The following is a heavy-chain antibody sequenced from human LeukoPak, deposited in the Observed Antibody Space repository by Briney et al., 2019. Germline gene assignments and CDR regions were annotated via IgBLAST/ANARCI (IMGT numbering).Heavy chain of an antibody. CDR3: ASGYYYGSGSYVY. V-gene: IGHV1-69*05. Sequence: SVKVSCKASGGTFSSYAISWVRQAPGQGLDWMGRIIPIFGTANYAQKFQGRVTITTDESTSTAYMELSSLRSEDTAVYYCASGYYYGSGSYVYWGQGTLVTVSS. J-gene: IGHJ4*02. CDR2: IIPIFGTA. CDR1: GGTFSSYA. D-gene: IGHD3-10*01.